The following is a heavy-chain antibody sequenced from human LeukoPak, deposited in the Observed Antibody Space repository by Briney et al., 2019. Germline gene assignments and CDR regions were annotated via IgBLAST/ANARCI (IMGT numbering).Heavy chain of an antibody. CDR1: GFAFSNYW. Sequence: PGGSLRLSCAASGFAFSNYWLTWVRQGPGEGLEWVANIKQDGSEKHYVDSVKGRFTISRDNAKNSLYLQMNSLRAEDTAVYYCARDRQIAYWGQGTLVTVSS. J-gene: IGHJ4*02. V-gene: IGHV3-7*01. CDR2: IKQDGSEK. CDR3: ARDRQIAY.